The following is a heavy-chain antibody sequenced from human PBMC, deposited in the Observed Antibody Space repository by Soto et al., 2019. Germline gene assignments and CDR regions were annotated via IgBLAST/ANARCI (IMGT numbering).Heavy chain of an antibody. V-gene: IGHV3-74*01. D-gene: IGHD2-2*01. CDR1: GFTFRSYW. J-gene: IGHJ6*03. CDR2: ISSDGSST. Sequence: GGSLRLSCAASGFTFRSYWMHWVRQAPGKGLAWVACISSDGSSTSYADSVKGRFTISRDNAKNTLYLQMNSLRAEDTAVYYCALKHSTSWAYFYYYMDVWGKGTTVTVSS. CDR3: ALKHSTSWAYFYYYMDV.